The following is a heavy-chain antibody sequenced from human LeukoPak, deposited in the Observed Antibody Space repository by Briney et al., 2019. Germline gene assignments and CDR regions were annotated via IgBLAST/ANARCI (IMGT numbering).Heavy chain of an antibody. CDR3: TTDLYSSSHNYYMDV. J-gene: IGHJ6*03. CDR1: GFTFSNAW. CDR2: IKSKTDGGTT. V-gene: IGHV3-15*01. Sequence: GGSLRLSCAASGFTFSNAWMSWVRQAPGKGLEWVGRIKSKTDGGTTDYAAPVKGRFTISRDDSKNTLYLQMNSLKTEDTAVYYCTTDLYSSSHNYYMDVWGRGTTVTVSS. D-gene: IGHD6-6*01.